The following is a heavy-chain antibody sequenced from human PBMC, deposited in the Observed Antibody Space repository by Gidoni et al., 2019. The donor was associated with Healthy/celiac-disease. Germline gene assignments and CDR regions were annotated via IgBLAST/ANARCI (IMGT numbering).Heavy chain of an antibody. V-gene: IGHV1-18*01. CDR2: ISAYNRNT. CDR1: GYTFTSYG. J-gene: IGHJ3*02. CDR3: AIERAVDGGLRFLEWSSGAFDI. Sequence: QVQLVQSGAEVKKPEASVKVSCKASGYTFTSYGISWVRQAPGHGLEWMGWISAYNRNTSYAQKLQGRVTITTDTSTSTAYLELSSLRSDDTALYYFAIERAVDGGLRFLEWSSGAFDIWGQGTMVTVSS. D-gene: IGHD3-3*01.